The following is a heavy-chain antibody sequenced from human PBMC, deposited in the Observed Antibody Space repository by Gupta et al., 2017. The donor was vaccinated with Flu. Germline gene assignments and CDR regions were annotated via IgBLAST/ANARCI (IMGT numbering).Heavy chain of an antibody. Sequence: YTMNWVRQAPGKGLEWVSSIGRDPAYIFYADSVRGRFTTSRDNAQSSLFLQMDSLRAEDTAVYFCVRRYFDTRGYPFDYWGQGTLVTVS. CDR3: VRRYFDTRGYPFDY. D-gene: IGHD3-22*01. J-gene: IGHJ4*02. CDR1: YT. CDR2: IGRDPAYI. V-gene: IGHV3-21*01.